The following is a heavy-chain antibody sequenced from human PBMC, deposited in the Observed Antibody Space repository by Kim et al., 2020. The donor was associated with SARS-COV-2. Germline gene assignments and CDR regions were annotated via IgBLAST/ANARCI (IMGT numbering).Heavy chain of an antibody. V-gene: IGHV4-59*01. D-gene: IGHD4-17*01. CDR1: GGSISSYY. CDR3: ARAPTTVTPPFG. Sequence: SETLSLTCTVSGGSISSYYWSWIRQPPGKGLEWIGYIYYSGSTNYNPSLKSRVTISVDTSKNQFSLKLSSVTAADTAVYYCARAPTTVTPPFGWGQGTLVTVSS. CDR2: IYYSGST. J-gene: IGHJ4*02.